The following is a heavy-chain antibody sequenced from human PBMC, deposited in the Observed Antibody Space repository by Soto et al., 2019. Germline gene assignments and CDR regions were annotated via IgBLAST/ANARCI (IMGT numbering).Heavy chain of an antibody. V-gene: IGHV3-30*18. J-gene: IGHJ4*02. CDR2: ISYDGSNK. CDR3: AKSAGYFDY. Sequence: GGSLRLSCAASGFTSSSYGMHWVRQAPGKGLEWVAVISYDGSNKYYADSVKGRFTISRDNSKNTLYLQMNSLRAEDTAVYYCAKSAGYFDYWGQGTLVTVSS. CDR1: GFTSSSYG.